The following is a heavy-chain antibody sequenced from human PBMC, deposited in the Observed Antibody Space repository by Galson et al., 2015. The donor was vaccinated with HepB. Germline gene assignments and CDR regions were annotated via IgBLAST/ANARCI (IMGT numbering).Heavy chain of an antibody. V-gene: IGHV4-59*01. Sequence: SETLSLTCTVSGGSISSYYWSWIRQPPGKGLEWIGYIYYSGSTNYNPSLKRRVTISVDTSKNQFSLKLSSVTAADTAVYYCARVGGDYYDSSGYPDYWGQGTLVTVSS. CDR3: ARVGGDYYDSSGYPDY. D-gene: IGHD3-22*01. CDR1: GGSISSYY. CDR2: IYYSGST. J-gene: IGHJ4*02.